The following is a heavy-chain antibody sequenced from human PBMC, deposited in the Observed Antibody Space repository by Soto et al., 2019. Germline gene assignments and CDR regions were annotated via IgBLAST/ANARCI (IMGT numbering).Heavy chain of an antibody. CDR2: ISYTGSA. J-gene: IGHJ6*02. CDR3: ARVNYGDYYYGMDV. V-gene: IGHV4-59*01. CDR1: GGSINYSY. D-gene: IGHD4-17*01. Sequence: PSETLSLTCTVSGGSINYSYWTWIRQPPGKGLEWIGYISYTGSANYNASLKSRLTISVDTSKNQFSLKRSSVTAADTALYYCARVNYGDYYYGMDVWGQGTTVTVSS.